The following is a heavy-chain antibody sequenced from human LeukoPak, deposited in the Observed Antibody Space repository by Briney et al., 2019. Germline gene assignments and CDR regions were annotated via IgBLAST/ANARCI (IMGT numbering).Heavy chain of an antibody. D-gene: IGHD3-22*01. V-gene: IGHV3-30*02. CDR3: AKDGDSSGYYSSYHNYMDV. Sequence: GGSLRLSCAASGFTFSSYGMHWVRQAPGKGLEGVAFIRYEGSNKYYADSVKCRFTISRHNSKNTLYLHVNSLRPEDTAVYYCAKDGDSSGYYSSYHNYMDVWGKGTSVTISS. CDR1: GFTFSSYG. CDR2: IRYEGSNK. J-gene: IGHJ6*03.